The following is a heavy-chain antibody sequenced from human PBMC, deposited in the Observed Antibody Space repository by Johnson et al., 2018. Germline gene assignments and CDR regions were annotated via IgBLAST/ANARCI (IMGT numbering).Heavy chain of an antibody. V-gene: IGHV3-9*01. CDR3: TRDRIVGATSGYFQH. CDR1: GFTFDDYA. J-gene: IGHJ1*01. CDR2: ISWNSGSI. D-gene: IGHD1-26*01. Sequence: EVQLLESGGGLVQPGRSLRLSCAASGFTFDDYAMHWVRQAPGKGLEWVSGISWNSGSIGYADSVKGRFTISRDNAKNSLYLQMNSLKTEDTAVYYCTRDRIVGATSGYFQHWGQGTLVTVSS.